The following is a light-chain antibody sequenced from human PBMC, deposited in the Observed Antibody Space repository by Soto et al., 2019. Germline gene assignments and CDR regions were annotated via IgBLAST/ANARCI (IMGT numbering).Light chain of an antibody. CDR2: GAS. Sequence: EIVLTQSPGTLSLSPGEGATLSCRASQTVSSSFLAWYQQKAGQAPRLLIYGASSRATGIPDRFSGSGSGTDFTLTITRLEPEDFAVSYCQQYGSSPGTFGQGTKVEIK. J-gene: IGKJ1*01. CDR3: QQYGSSPGT. V-gene: IGKV3-20*01. CDR1: QTVSSSF.